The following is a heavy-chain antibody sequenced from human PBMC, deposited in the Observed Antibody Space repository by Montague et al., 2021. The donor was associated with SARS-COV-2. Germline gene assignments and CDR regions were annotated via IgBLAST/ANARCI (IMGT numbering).Heavy chain of an antibody. CDR1: GGSTKTMRYY. D-gene: IGHD3-10*01. V-gene: IGHV4-39*07. CDR2: VYYTGHT. Sequence: SETLSLTCSVSGGSTKTMRYYWAWIRQSPGKGLEWIASVYYTGHTYYTPSLAARTSISLDTSTNHFSLNLSSVAADDTAIYYCATDQAGNYYFENWGQGTPGNVSS. CDR3: ATDQAGNYYFEN. J-gene: IGHJ4*02.